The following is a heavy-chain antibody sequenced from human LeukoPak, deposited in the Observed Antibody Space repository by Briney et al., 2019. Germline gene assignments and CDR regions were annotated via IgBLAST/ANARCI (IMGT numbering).Heavy chain of an antibody. Sequence: GGSLRLSCADSGSTFSNFWMTWVRQAPGKGLEWVANIKEDGSEKYYVDPVRGRFTISRDNAKNSLYLQMNSLRADDTAVYYCARSGAARYLDSWGQGTLVTVSS. CDR3: ARSGAARYLDS. CDR2: IKEDGSEK. J-gene: IGHJ4*02. CDR1: GSTFSNFW. V-gene: IGHV3-7*01. D-gene: IGHD6-6*01.